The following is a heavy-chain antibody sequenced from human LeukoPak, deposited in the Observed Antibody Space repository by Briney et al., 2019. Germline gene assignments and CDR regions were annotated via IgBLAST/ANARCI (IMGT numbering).Heavy chain of an antibody. CDR1: GGSISNNNW. CDR2: IFHSGST. V-gene: IGHV4-4*02. CDR3: ARGGGTPTTVVTPFDY. Sequence: SETLSLTCAVSGGSISNNNWWSWVRQPPGKGLDWIGEIFHSGSTNYSPSLRSRVTISVDKSKNQFSLKLNSVTAADTAVYYCARGGGTPTTVVTPFDYWGQGTLVTVSS. J-gene: IGHJ4*02. D-gene: IGHD4-23*01.